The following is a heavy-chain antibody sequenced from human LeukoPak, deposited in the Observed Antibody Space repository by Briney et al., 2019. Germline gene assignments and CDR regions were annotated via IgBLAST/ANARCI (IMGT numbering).Heavy chain of an antibody. CDR1: GFTFSSYE. Sequence: PGGSLRLSCAASGFTFSSYEMNWVRQAPGKGLEWVSFISTSSSYIYYADSVKGRFTISRNNAKNSLYLQMNSLRAEDTAVYYCARDVNWNYCDYWGHGTLVTVSS. CDR3: ARDVNWNYCDY. J-gene: IGHJ4*01. D-gene: IGHD1-20*01. V-gene: IGHV3-21*01. CDR2: ISTSSSYI.